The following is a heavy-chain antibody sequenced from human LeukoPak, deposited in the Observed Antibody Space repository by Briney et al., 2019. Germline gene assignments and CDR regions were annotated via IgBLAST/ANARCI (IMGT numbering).Heavy chain of an antibody. Sequence: GGSLRLSCAASGFTFSNYAMHWVRQAPGKGLEWVALISYDGSNEYYADSVKGRFTISRDDSKNTLYLQMNSLRAEDTAVYYCARLKAVAGMNLPLDYWGQGTLVTVSS. V-gene: IGHV3-30*04. J-gene: IGHJ4*02. D-gene: IGHD6-19*01. CDR3: ARLKAVAGMNLPLDY. CDR1: GFTFSNYA. CDR2: ISYDGSNE.